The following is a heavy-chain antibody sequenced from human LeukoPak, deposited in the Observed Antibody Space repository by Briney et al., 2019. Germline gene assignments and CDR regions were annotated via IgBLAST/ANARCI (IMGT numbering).Heavy chain of an antibody. CDR1: GFTFSSYA. D-gene: IGHD3-10*01. J-gene: IGHJ5*02. V-gene: IGHV3-23*01. CDR3: AKDPDIWFGELSIWFDP. CDR2: ISGSGGST. Sequence: GGSLRLSCAASGFTFSSYAMSWVRQAPGKRLEWVSAISGSGGSTYYADSVKGRFTISRDNSKNTLYLQMNSLRAEDTAVYYCAKDPDIWFGELSIWFDPWGQGTLVTVSS.